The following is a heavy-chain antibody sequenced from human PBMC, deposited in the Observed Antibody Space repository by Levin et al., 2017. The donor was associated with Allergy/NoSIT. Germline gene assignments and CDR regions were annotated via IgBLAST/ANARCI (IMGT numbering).Heavy chain of an antibody. CDR2: ISGSGGST. Sequence: GGSLSLSCAASGFTFSNYAMSWVRQAPGKGLEWVSTISGSGGSTYYADSVKGRFTISRDNSKNTPYLQMSSLRAEDTAVYYCAKDPLFDYWGQGTLVTVSS. J-gene: IGHJ4*02. CDR1: GFTFSNYA. V-gene: IGHV3-23*01. CDR3: AKDPLFDY.